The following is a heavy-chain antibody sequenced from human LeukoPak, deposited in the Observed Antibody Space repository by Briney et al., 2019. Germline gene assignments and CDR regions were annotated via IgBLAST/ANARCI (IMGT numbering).Heavy chain of an antibody. J-gene: IGHJ4*02. CDR3: ARVGQFSCEN. Sequence: PGGSLRLSCAASGFTFSDYYMGWIRQAPGKGLEWVSYITDSASKTYYADSVKGRFTISRDNSKNSLYLQMNGLRGEDTAVYYCARVGQFSCENWGQGTLVTVSS. CDR1: GFTFSDYY. V-gene: IGHV3-11*01. D-gene: IGHD6-19*01. CDR2: ITDSASKT.